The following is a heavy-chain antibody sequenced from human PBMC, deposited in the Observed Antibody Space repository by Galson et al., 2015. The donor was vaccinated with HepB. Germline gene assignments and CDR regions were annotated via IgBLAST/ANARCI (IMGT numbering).Heavy chain of an antibody. CDR3: ARRMGYTYTAMVTRSDAFDI. D-gene: IGHD5-18*01. CDR1: GYSFTSYW. J-gene: IGHJ3*02. CDR2: IYPGDSET. V-gene: IGHV5-51*01. Sequence: SGAEVKKPGESLKISCKGSGYSFTSYWIGWVRQMPGKGLEWMGIIYPGDSETRYSPSFQGQVTISADKSISTAYLQWSSLKASDTAMYYCARRMGYTYTAMVTRSDAFDIWGQGTMVTVSS.